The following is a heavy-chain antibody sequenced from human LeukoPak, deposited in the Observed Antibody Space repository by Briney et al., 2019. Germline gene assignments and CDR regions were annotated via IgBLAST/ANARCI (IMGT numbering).Heavy chain of an antibody. CDR2: ISSSSSYI. D-gene: IGHD1-1*01. CDR3: ASDPTGLREVDP. Sequence: GGSLRLSCAASGFTFSSYSMNWVRQAPGKGLEWVSSISSSSSYIYYADSVKGRFTISRDNAKNSLYLQMNSLRAEDTAVYYCASDPTGLREVDPWGQGTLVTVSS. CDR1: GFTFSSYS. V-gene: IGHV3-21*01. J-gene: IGHJ5*02.